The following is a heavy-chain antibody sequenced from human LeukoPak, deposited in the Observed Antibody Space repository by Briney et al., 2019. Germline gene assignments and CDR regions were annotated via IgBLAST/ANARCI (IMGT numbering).Heavy chain of an antibody. J-gene: IGHJ4*02. Sequence: SETLSLTCTVSGGSISSSSYYWGWVRQPPGKGLEWSGSIYYSGSTYYNPSLKSRVTISVDTSKNQFSLKLSSVTAADTAVYYCARSLEEEQQLVPGLDYWGLGTLVTVSS. CDR1: GGSISSSSYY. V-gene: IGHV4-39*01. D-gene: IGHD6-13*01. CDR2: IYYSGST. CDR3: ARSLEEEQQLVPGLDY.